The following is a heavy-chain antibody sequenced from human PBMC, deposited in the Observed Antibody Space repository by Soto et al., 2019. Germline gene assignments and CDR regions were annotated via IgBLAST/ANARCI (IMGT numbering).Heavy chain of an antibody. CDR1: GFSFTNSW. J-gene: IGHJ4*02. D-gene: IGHD2-15*01. CDR2: IKSKHEGETT. CDR3: TTPKARWDITATIPFAY. Sequence: EVQLVESGGGLVEPGGSLRLSCAASGFSFTNSWMTWVRQAPGKWLEWVVSIKSKHEGETTNYTAHVKGRFNVSRDHSKYTVYLQINSLKPPDTAVYFCTTPKARWDITATIPFAYGGQGTLVTASS. V-gene: IGHV3-15*01.